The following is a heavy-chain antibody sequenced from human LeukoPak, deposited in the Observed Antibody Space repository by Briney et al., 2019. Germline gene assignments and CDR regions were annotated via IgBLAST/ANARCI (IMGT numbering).Heavy chain of an antibody. CDR2: ISGSGGNT. Sequence: GGSLRLSCAASGFTFGSYAMTWVRQAPGKGLEWISTISGSGGNTDYADSVKGRFTISRDNSKNTLYLQMNSLRVEDTAVYYCAKDRGHCTNGVCHSYYYMDVWGKGTPVTVSS. CDR1: GFTFGSYA. J-gene: IGHJ6*03. D-gene: IGHD2-8*01. V-gene: IGHV3-23*01. CDR3: AKDRGHCTNGVCHSYYYMDV.